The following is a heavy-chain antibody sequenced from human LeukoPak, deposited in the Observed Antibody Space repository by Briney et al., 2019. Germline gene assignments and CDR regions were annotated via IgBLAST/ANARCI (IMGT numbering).Heavy chain of an antibody. CDR1: GGSLNDHY. CDR2: INHFGTT. CDR3: ARGFNYMDV. V-gene: IGHV4-34*01. J-gene: IGHJ6*03. Sequence: SETLSLTCAVFGGSLNDHYWIWIRQPPGQGLEWIGEINHFGTTKYNSSLKSRVTISIDASKKQFSLKLNSVTAAGTALYYCARGFNYMDVWGKGTTVTV.